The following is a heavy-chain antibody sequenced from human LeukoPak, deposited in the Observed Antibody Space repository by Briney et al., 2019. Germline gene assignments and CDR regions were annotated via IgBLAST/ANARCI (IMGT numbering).Heavy chain of an antibody. CDR1: GESFSGYY. Sequence: SETLSLTCAVYGESFSGYYWSWIRQPPGKGLEWIGEINHSGSTNYNPSLKSRVTISVDTSKNQFSLKLSSVTAADTAVYYCARCKWCSSTSCYRHYYYGMDVWGQGTTVTVSS. J-gene: IGHJ6*02. V-gene: IGHV4-34*01. CDR2: INHSGST. D-gene: IGHD2-2*02. CDR3: ARCKWCSSTSCYRHYYYGMDV.